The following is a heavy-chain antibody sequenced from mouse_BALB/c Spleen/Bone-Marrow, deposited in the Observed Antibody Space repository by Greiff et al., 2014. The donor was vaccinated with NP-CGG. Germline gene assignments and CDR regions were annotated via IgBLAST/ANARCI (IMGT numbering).Heavy chain of an antibody. Sequence: VQLQQSGAELAKPGASVKMSCKASGYTFSSYWMHWVKQRPGQGLEWIGYISPTTGYTEYSQKFKDKATLTADKSSSTDYMQLRSLTSEDSSVYYCARYGNFLAMDYWGQGTSVTVSS. D-gene: IGHD1-1*01. V-gene: IGHV1-7*01. CDR3: ARYGNFLAMDY. J-gene: IGHJ4*01. CDR2: ISPTTGYT. CDR1: GYTFSSYW.